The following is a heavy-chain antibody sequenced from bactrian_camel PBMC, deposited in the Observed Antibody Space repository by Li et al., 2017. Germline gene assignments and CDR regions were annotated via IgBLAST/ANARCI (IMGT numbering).Heavy chain of an antibody. CDR2: LWRGGTSR. CDR3: AAGTRIIVGDYCDGITD. CDR1: GPMYGYYC. J-gene: IGHJ4*01. Sequence: HVQLVESGGGSVQAGGSLRLSCAVSGPMYGYYCMGWFRQGTGKEREGVAALWRGGTSRYYGDTVKGRFTISQDNAENTVYLQMNNLKTEDTGMYYCAAGTRIIVGDYCDGITDWGQGTQVTVS. V-gene: IGHV3-3*01. D-gene: IGHD3*01.